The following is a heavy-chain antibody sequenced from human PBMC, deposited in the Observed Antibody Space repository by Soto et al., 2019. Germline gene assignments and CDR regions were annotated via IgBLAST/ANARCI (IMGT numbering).Heavy chain of an antibody. CDR3: ARDPTSAYYPDH. Sequence: PSETLSLTCTVSGGSVSSGSYYWSWIRQHPGRGLEWIGYIYYTGNTYYNPSLKSRLAISVDTSKNQFSLKLTSVTAADTAVYYCARDPTSAYYPDHWGQGTLVTVSS. D-gene: IGHD3-3*01. CDR2: IYYTGNT. J-gene: IGHJ4*02. CDR1: GGSVSSGSYY. V-gene: IGHV4-31*03.